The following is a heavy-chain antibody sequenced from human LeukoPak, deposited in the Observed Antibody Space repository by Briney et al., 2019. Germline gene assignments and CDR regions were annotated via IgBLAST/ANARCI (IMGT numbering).Heavy chain of an antibody. D-gene: IGHD3-22*01. V-gene: IGHV1-8*01. Sequence: ASVKVSCKAFGYTFTSYDINWVRRATGQGLEWMGWMNPNSGNTGYAQKFQGRVTMTRNTSISTAYMELSSLRSEDTAVYYCVRDYYDSSGYYYVRYFDYWGQGTLVTVSS. CDR3: VRDYYDSSGYYYVRYFDY. J-gene: IGHJ4*02. CDR1: GYTFTSYD. CDR2: MNPNSGNT.